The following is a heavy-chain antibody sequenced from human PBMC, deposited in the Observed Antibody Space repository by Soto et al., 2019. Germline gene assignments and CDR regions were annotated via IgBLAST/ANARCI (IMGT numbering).Heavy chain of an antibody. CDR3: ARDRVAGNYWFDP. D-gene: IGHD6-19*01. J-gene: IGHJ5*02. Sequence: GGSLRLSCAASGFTFSSYWMHWVRQAPGKGLVWVSRINSDGSSTSDADSVKGRFTISRDNAKNTLYLQMNSLRAEDTAVYYCARDRVAGNYWFDPWGQGTLVTVSS. V-gene: IGHV3-74*01. CDR1: GFTFSSYW. CDR2: INSDGSST.